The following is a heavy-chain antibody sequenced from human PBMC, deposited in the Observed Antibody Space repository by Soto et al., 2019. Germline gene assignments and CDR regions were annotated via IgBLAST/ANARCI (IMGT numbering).Heavy chain of an antibody. CDR1: GVSVTNGDYY. CDR2: IYYTETT. V-gene: IGHV4-30-4*01. J-gene: IGHJ5*02. Sequence: SETLSLTCAVSGVSVTNGDYYWTWMRQSPGKGLEWIGNIYYTETTNYNPSLNSRLSISTDTSRNQFSLQLTSVTAADTAIYYCARQRRGGYWFDPWGQGTLVTVSS. CDR3: ARQRRGGYWFDP.